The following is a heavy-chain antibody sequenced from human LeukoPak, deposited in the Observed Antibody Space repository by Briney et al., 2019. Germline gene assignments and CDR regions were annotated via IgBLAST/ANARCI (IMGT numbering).Heavy chain of an antibody. V-gene: IGHV1-69*04. CDR3: ARGYSSSSGAFDI. D-gene: IGHD6-6*01. CDR1: GGTFSSYA. Sequence: SVKVSCKASGGTFSSYAISWVRQAPGQGLEWMGRIIAILGIANYAQKFQGRVTITADKSTSTAYMELSSLRSEDTAVYYCARGYSSSSGAFDIWGQGTMVTVSS. CDR2: IIAILGIA. J-gene: IGHJ3*02.